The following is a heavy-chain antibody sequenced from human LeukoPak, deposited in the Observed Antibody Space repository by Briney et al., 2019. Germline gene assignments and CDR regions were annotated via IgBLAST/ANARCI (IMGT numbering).Heavy chain of an antibody. Sequence: PSETLSLTCAVYGASFSGYYWSWIRQPPGKGLEWIGEINHSGSTNYNVSLESRVTMSVDTSKNQFTLKLNSVTAADTAVYYCAKLYSSSSRDAFDVGGPGTMVTVSS. J-gene: IGHJ3*01. CDR1: GASFSGYY. CDR2: INHSGST. D-gene: IGHD6-6*01. CDR3: AKLYSSSSRDAFDV. V-gene: IGHV4-34*01.